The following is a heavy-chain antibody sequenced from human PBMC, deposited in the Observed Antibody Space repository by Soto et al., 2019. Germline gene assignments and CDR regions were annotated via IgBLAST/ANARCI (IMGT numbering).Heavy chain of an antibody. CDR3: ARDRRMGSGSYFDY. V-gene: IGHV3-33*01. Sequence: QVQLVESGGGVVQPGRSLRLSCAASGFTFSSYGMHWVRQAPGKGLEWVAVIWYDGSNKYYADSVKGRFTISRDNSKNTLYLQMNSLRAEDTAVYYCARDRRMGSGSYFDYWGQGTLVTVSS. CDR2: IWYDGSNK. CDR1: GFTFSSYG. D-gene: IGHD1-26*01. J-gene: IGHJ4*02.